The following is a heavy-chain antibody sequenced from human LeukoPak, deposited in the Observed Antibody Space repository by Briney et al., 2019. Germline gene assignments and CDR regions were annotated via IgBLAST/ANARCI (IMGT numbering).Heavy chain of an antibody. V-gene: IGHV3-30-3*01. CDR3: AIVPDYDYVWGNLDY. Sequence: GGSLRLSCAASGFTFSSYAMHWVRQAPGKGLEWVAVISYDGSNKYYADSVKGRFTISRDNSKNTLYLQMNSLRAEDTAVYYCAIVPDYDYVWGNLDYWGQETLVTVSS. J-gene: IGHJ4*02. CDR2: ISYDGSNK. D-gene: IGHD3-16*01. CDR1: GFTFSSYA.